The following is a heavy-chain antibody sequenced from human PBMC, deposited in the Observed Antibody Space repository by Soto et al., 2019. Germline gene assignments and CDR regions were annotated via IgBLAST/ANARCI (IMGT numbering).Heavy chain of an antibody. J-gene: IGHJ6*02. CDR1: GFTFSSYA. D-gene: IGHD1-1*01. CDR3: AKRTTGTTFNFYYYYGMDV. CDR2: ISGSGGST. Sequence: RLSCAASGFTFSSYAMSWVRQAPGKGLEWVSAISGSGGSTYYADSVKGRFTISRDNSKNTLYLQMNSLRAEDTAVYYCAKRTTGTTFNFYYYYGMDVWGQGTTVTVSS. V-gene: IGHV3-23*01.